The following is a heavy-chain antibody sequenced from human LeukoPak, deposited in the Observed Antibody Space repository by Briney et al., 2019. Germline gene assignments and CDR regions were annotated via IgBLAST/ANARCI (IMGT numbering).Heavy chain of an antibody. J-gene: IGHJ6*03. CDR3: ARGDREYYYYYYYMDV. CDR2: IYYSGST. V-gene: IGHV4-30-4*08. CDR1: GGSISSGDYD. D-gene: IGHD2/OR15-2a*01. Sequence: SETLSLTCTVSGGSISSGDYDWSWIRQPPGKGLEWIGYIYYSGSTYYNPSLKIRVTISVDTSKNQFSLKLSSVTAADTAVYYCARGDREYYYYYYYMDVWGKGTTVTVSS.